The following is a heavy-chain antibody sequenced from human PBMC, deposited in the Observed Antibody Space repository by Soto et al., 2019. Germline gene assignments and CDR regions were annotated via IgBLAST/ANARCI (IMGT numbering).Heavy chain of an antibody. D-gene: IGHD1-20*01. V-gene: IGHV4-59*01. CDR3: ARYKSNYYYGMDV. CDR1: GGSISNYY. J-gene: IGHJ6*02. Sequence: PSETLSLTCTVSGGSISNYYLSWFRQPPGKGLERIGFIYYSGITNYSTSLKSRVTISVDTSKNQFSLKLSSVTALDTAVYYCARYKSNYYYGMDVWGQGTTVT. CDR2: IYYSGIT.